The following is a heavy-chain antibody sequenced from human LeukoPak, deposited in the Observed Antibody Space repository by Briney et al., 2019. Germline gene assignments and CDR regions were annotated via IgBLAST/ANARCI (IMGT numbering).Heavy chain of an antibody. CDR1: GYTFTGYY. V-gene: IGHV1-2*02. D-gene: IGHD3-3*01. J-gene: IGHJ5*02. CDR3: ASFDFWSRP. CDR2: INPNSGDT. Sequence: AASVTVSCKASGYTFTGYYMHWMRQAPGQGLEWMGWINPNSGDTNYAQKLQGRVTMTRDTSISTAYMELSRLRSDDTAVYYCASFDFWSRPWGQGTLVTVSS.